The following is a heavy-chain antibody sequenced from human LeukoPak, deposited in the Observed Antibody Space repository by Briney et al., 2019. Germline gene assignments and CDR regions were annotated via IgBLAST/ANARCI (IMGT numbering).Heavy chain of an antibody. CDR3: ARETADFQGLDI. D-gene: IGHD3-3*01. CDR1: RFSFNNSW. Sequence: GGPLRLSCAASRFSFNNSWMSWVRQAPGEGLEWVANINLDGTKKYDVDSVSGRFTISRDNVRNSLYLQMNSLRVVDTAVYYCARETADFQGLDIWGQGTKVTVSS. J-gene: IGHJ3*02. V-gene: IGHV3-7*01. CDR2: INLDGTKK.